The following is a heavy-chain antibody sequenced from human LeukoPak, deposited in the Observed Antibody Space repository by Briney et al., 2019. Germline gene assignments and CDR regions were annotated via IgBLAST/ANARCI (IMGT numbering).Heavy chain of an antibody. Sequence: SETLSLTCTVSGGSISSSSYYWGWIRQPPGKGLEWIGSIHYSGSTNYNPSLKSRVTISVDTSKNQFSLKLSSVTAADTAVYYCARNSCPSGSCYDNRGYFDYWGQGTLVTVSS. CDR3: ARNSCPSGSCYDNRGYFDY. D-gene: IGHD2-15*01. J-gene: IGHJ4*02. CDR2: IHYSGST. V-gene: IGHV4-39*07. CDR1: GGSISSSSYY.